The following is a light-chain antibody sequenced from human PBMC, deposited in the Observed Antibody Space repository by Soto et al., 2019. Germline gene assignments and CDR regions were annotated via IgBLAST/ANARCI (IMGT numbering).Light chain of an antibody. CDR1: TGAVTSGHY. Sequence: QAVVTQEPSLTVSPGGTVTLTCGSSTGAVTSGHYPYWFQQKPGQAPRTLIYDTSNKHSWTPARFSGSLLGGKAALTLSGAQPEDEAEYYCLLSYSVTGVFGTGTKVTFL. J-gene: IGLJ1*01. CDR3: LLSYSVTGV. CDR2: DTS. V-gene: IGLV7-46*01.